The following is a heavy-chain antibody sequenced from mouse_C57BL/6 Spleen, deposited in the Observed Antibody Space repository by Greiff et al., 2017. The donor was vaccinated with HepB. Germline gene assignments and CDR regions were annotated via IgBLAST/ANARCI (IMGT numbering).Heavy chain of an antibody. CDR3: ARFSGSSPFDY. Sequence: QVQLKQPGAELVKPGASVKLSCKASGYTFTSYWMQWVKQRPGQGLEWIGEIDPSDSYTNYNQKFKGQATLTVDTSSSTAYMQLSSLTSEDSAVYYCARFSGSSPFDYWGQGTTLTVSS. V-gene: IGHV1-50*01. CDR1: GYTFTSYW. D-gene: IGHD1-1*01. J-gene: IGHJ2*01. CDR2: IDPSDSYT.